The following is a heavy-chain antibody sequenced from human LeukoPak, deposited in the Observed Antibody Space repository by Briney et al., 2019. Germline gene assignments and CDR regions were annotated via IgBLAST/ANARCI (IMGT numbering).Heavy chain of an antibody. V-gene: IGHV1-3*01. D-gene: IGHD3-10*01. CDR3: ARPLGSGSLIF. Sequence: ASVKVSCKTSGYTFTNYAIHWVRQAPVQRLEWMGWINGGNGNTEYSQTFQGRVTITRDTSASTAFLELSSLRSEDTAVYYCARPLGSGSLIFWGQGTQVTVSS. CDR1: GYTFTNYA. J-gene: IGHJ4*02. CDR2: INGGNGNT.